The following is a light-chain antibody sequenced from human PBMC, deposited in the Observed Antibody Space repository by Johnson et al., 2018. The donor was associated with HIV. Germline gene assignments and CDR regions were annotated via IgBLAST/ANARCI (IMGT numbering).Light chain of an antibody. V-gene: IGLV1-51*02. CDR2: ENN. CDR3: GTWDNSLSTGGV. Sequence: QSVLTQPPSVSAAPGQKVTISCSGSSSNIGNNYVSWYQQVPGTAPKLLIYENNKRTSGIPDRFSGSKSGPSATLGIAGLQTGDEADYYCGTWDNSLSTGGVFGTGSKVTVL. J-gene: IGLJ1*01. CDR1: SSNIGNNY.